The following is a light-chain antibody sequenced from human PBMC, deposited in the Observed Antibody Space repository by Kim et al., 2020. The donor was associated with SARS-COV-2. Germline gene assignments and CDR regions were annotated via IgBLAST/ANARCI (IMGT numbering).Light chain of an antibody. CDR2: AAS. CDR1: RSISNY. J-gene: IGKJ1*01. CDR3: QQTYITPPT. V-gene: IGKV1-39*01. Sequence: DIQMTQSPSSLSASVGDRVTITCRASRSISNYLNWYQQKPGKAPNLLIYAASSLQSGVPSRFSGSGSGTDFTLTISSLRPEDFATYYCQQTYITPPTFGQGTKVDIK.